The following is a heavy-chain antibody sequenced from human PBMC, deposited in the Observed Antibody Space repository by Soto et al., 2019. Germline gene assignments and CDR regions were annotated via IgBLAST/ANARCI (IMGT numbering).Heavy chain of an antibody. J-gene: IGHJ1*01. CDR1: GFTFSSYA. V-gene: IGHV3-30-3*01. Sequence: QVQLVESGGGVVQPGRSLRLSCAASGFTFSSYAMHWVRQAPGKGLEWVAVISYDGSNKYYADSVKGRFTISRDNSKNTQYLQMKSLRAGATAAYDCSRERQGGSKGRLLLWGQGTLVTVSS. CDR2: ISYDGSNK. D-gene: IGHD1-26*01. CDR3: SRERQGGSKGRLLL.